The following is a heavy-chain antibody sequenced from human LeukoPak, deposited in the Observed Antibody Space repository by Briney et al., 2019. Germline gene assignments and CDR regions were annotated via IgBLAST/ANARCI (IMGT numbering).Heavy chain of an antibody. Sequence: PSETLSLTCTVSGGAITNYYWSWIRQPPGKGLEWIGYMYYSGSTNYNPSLKSRVTMSVDTSNNQISLKMTSLTAADTAVYYCARQGGGFWYFDLWGRGTLVTVSS. CDR3: ARQGGGFWYFDL. D-gene: IGHD6-25*01. J-gene: IGHJ2*01. V-gene: IGHV4-59*01. CDR2: MYYSGST. CDR1: GGAITNYY.